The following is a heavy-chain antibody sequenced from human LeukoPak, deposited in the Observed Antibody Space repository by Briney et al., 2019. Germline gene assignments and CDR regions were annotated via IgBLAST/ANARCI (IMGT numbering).Heavy chain of an antibody. D-gene: IGHD4-4*01. CDR2: IYYSGST. Sequence: SETLSLTCTVSGGSISSYYWSWIRQPPGKGLEWIGYIYYSGSTNYNPSLKSRVTISVDTSKNQFSLKLSSVTAADTAVYYCARGDYYSNYFDYWGQGTLVTVS. V-gene: IGHV4-59*01. J-gene: IGHJ4*02. CDR3: ARGDYYSNYFDY. CDR1: GGSISSYY.